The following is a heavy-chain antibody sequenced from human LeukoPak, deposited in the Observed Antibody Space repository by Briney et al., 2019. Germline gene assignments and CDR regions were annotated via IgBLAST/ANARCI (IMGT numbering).Heavy chain of an antibody. V-gene: IGHV3-66*01. CDR1: GFTVSSNY. J-gene: IGHJ3*02. Sequence: GGSLRLSCAASGFTVSSNYMSWVRQAPGKGLEWVSVIYSGGSTYYADSVKGRFTISRDNSKNTLYLQMNSLRAEDTAVYYCARDRYYYDSSGSIWGQGTMVTVSP. D-gene: IGHD3-22*01. CDR3: ARDRYYYDSSGSI. CDR2: IYSGGST.